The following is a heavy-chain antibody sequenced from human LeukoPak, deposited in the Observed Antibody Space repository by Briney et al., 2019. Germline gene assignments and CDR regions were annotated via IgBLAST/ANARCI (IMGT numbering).Heavy chain of an antibody. CDR2: ISGSCVST. CDR3: AKQFWTTQRYNWFDP. Sequence: PGGSLRLSCAASGFTFSSYAMSWVRQAPGKGLEWVSPISGSCVSTYYADSVKGRFTISRDNSKNTLYLQMNSLRAEDTAVYYSAKQFWTTQRYNWFDPWGQGTLVTVSS. CDR1: GFTFSSYA. J-gene: IGHJ5*02. D-gene: IGHD3/OR15-3a*01. V-gene: IGHV3-23*01.